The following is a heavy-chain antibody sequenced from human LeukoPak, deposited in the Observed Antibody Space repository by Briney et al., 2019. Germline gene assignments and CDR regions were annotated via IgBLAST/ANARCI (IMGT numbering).Heavy chain of an antibody. Sequence: GGSLRLSCAASGFTFSSYAMSWVRQAPGKGLEWVSAISGSGGSTYYADSVKGRFTISRDNSKNTLYLQMNSLRAEDTAVYYCAKGEGYYDSSGYYYVDYWGQGTLVTVSS. J-gene: IGHJ4*02. CDR2: ISGSGGST. D-gene: IGHD3-22*01. CDR1: GFTFSSYA. V-gene: IGHV3-23*01. CDR3: AKGEGYYDSSGYYYVDY.